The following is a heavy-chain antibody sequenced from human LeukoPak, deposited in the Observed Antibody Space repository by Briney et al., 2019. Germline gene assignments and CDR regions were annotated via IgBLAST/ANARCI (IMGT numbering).Heavy chain of an antibody. CDR2: IYYSGST. J-gene: IGHJ3*02. Sequence: TLSLTCAVSGGSVSSGGYSWTWIRQPPGKGLGCIGHIYYSGSTYYNPSLTSRLTISLDTSKNQSSLRLSSVTAADTAVYYCARRQLRYFDWLSPHDAFDIWGQGTMVTVSS. D-gene: IGHD3-9*01. CDR3: ARRQLRYFDWLSPHDAFDI. CDR1: GGSVSSGGYS. V-gene: IGHV4-30-4*07.